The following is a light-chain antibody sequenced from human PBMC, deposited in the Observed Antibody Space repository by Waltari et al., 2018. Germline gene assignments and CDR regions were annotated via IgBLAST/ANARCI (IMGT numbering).Light chain of an antibody. CDR2: QDS. V-gene: IGLV3-1*01. Sequence: SYEPTQPPSVSVSPGQPASIPCPGDKLGDTTACWYQQKPGQAPVLFINQDSKRPSGIPERFSGSNSGNTATLTISGTQAMDEADYYCQAWDSSTAVFGGGTKLTVL. CDR3: QAWDSSTAV. CDR1: KLGDTT. J-gene: IGLJ3*02.